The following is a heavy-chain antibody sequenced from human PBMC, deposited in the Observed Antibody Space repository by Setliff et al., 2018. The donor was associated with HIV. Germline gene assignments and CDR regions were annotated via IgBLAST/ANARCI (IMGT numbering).Heavy chain of an antibody. CDR2: INHSGST. V-gene: IGHV4-34*01. J-gene: IGHJ6*03. Sequence: PSETLSLTCAVYGGSFSGYYWSWIRQPPGKGLEWIGEINHSGSTNYNPSLKSRVTISVDTSKNQFSLKLSSVTAADTAVYYCNIYYYYYMDVWGKGTTVTVLL. CDR1: GGSFSGYY. CDR3: NIYYYYYMDV.